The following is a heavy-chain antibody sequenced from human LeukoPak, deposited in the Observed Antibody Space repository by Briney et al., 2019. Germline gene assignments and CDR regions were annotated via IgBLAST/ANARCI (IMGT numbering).Heavy chain of an antibody. CDR2: XXXXXGTA. CDR3: ARTLFGELSPTPYYYYGMDV. J-gene: IGHJ6*04. V-gene: IGHV1-69*06. Sequence: ISXVXQAPGQGXXWMXXXXXXXGTANYAQKFQGRVTITADKSTSTAYMELSSLRSEDTAVYYCARTLFGELSPTPYYYYGMDVWGKGTTVTVSS. D-gene: IGHD3-10*02.